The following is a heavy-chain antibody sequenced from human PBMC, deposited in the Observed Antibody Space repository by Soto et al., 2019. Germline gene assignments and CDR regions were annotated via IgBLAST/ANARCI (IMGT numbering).Heavy chain of an antibody. CDR2: IYYSGST. V-gene: IGHV4-30-2*01. D-gene: IGHD3-10*01. Sequence: SETLSLTCAVSGGSISSGGYSWSWIRQPPGKGLEWIGYIYYSGSTNYNPSLKSRVTISVDRSKNQFSLKLSSVTAADTAVYYCARLWFGEPVDYWGQGTLVTVPQ. CDR1: GGSISSGGYS. CDR3: ARLWFGEPVDY. J-gene: IGHJ4*02.